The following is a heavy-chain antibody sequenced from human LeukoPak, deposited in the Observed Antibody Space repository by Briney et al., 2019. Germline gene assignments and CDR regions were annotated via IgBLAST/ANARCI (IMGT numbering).Heavy chain of an antibody. CDR2: ISYDGSNK. Sequence: GGSLRLSCAASEFTFSSYAMHWVRQAPGKGLEWVAVISYDGSNKYYADSVKGRFTISRDNSKNTLYLQMNSLRAEDTAVYYCAKDSRMDVWGQGTTVTVSS. J-gene: IGHJ6*02. CDR1: EFTFSSYA. V-gene: IGHV3-30*18. CDR3: AKDSRMDV.